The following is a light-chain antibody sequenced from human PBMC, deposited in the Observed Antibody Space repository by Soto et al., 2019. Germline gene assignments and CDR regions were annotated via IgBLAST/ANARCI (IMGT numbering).Light chain of an antibody. J-gene: IGKJ1*01. CDR2: AAS. V-gene: IGKV1-39*01. CDR1: QSIGIY. Sequence: DIQMTQSPSSLSTSVGDRVTITCRASQSIGIYLNWYQQRPGKAPKLLIYAASSLQSGVPSRFSGSGSGTDFTLTISTLQPEDFATYYCQQSHSHPRTFGQGTKVEIK. CDR3: QQSHSHPRT.